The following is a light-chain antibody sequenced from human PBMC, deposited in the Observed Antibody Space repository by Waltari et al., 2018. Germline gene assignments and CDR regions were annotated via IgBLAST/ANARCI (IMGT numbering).Light chain of an antibody. CDR2: AAS. J-gene: IGKJ1*01. V-gene: IGKV1-6*01. Sequence: AIQMTQSPSSLSASVGDRGTITCRASQGIRYDLGWYQQKPGKAPKLLIYAASSLQSGVPSRFSGSGSGADFTLTISSLQPEDFATYFCLQDYNYPWTFGQGTKVEIK. CDR3: LQDYNYPWT. CDR1: QGIRYD.